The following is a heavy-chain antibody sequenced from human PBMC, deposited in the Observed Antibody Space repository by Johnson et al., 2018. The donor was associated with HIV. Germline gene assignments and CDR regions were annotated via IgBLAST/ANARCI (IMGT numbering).Heavy chain of an antibody. Sequence: VQLVESGGGLVQPGGSLRLSCAASGFTFSSYGMSWVRQAPGKGLQWVAGINWNGDTTAYTDSVKGRFTISRDNAGNSLFLQMNSLRPEDTALYKCATLTVRSRAFDMWGQGTMVTVSS. D-gene: IGHD4-17*01. CDR3: ATLTVRSRAFDM. V-gene: IGHV3-20*01. J-gene: IGHJ3*02. CDR1: GFTFSSYG. CDR2: INWNGDTT.